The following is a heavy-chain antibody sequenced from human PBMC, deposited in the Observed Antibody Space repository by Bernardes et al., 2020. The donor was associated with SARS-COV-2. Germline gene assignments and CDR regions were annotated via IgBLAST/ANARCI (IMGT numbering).Heavy chain of an antibody. Sequence: GGSLRLSCSASGFTFSSYAMHWVRQAPGKGLEYVSAISSNGGSTYYADSVKGRFTISRDNSKNTLYLQMSSLRAEDTAVYYCVKDGRYSYGYFDYWGQGTLVTVSS. CDR1: GFTFSSYA. D-gene: IGHD5-18*01. V-gene: IGHV3-64D*06. CDR2: ISSNGGST. J-gene: IGHJ4*02. CDR3: VKDGRYSYGYFDY.